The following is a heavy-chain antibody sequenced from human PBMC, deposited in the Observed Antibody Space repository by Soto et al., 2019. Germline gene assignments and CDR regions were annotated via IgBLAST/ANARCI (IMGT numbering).Heavy chain of an antibody. V-gene: IGHV3-9*01. CDR3: ARVDRGSSLFYYYYGVDV. CDR1: GFTFDGYA. Sequence: GGSLRLSCAASGFTFDGYAMHWVRQAPGKGLEWVSGIRWDSGSKGYADSVKGRFTISRDNTKNTLYLQMDSLRAEDTAVYYCARVDRGSSLFYYYYGVDVWGQGTTVTVSS. J-gene: IGHJ6*02. D-gene: IGHD6-6*01. CDR2: IRWDSGSK.